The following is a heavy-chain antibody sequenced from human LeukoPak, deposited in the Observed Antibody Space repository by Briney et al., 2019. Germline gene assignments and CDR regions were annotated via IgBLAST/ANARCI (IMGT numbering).Heavy chain of an antibody. V-gene: IGHV3-30-3*01. CDR2: ISNDGNNK. D-gene: IGHD3-10*01. CDR3: ARDPVSIGSRMNSDY. J-gene: IGHJ4*02. CDR1: GFAFSSYA. Sequence: PGGSLRLFCAASGFAFSSYAMQWVRQAPGKGLEWVALISNDGNNKYHADSVKGRFTISRDNSKKSLYLQMNSLRAEDTALYYCARDPVSIGSRMNSDYWGQGTLVTVSS.